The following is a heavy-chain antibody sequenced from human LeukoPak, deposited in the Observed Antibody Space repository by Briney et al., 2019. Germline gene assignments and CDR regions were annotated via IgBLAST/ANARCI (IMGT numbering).Heavy chain of an antibody. J-gene: IGHJ4*02. CDR1: GFTFSSYS. CDR2: ISSSSSYI. V-gene: IGHV3-21*01. D-gene: IGHD3-22*01. Sequence: GGSLRLSCAASGFTFSSYSMNWARQAPGKGLEWVSSISSSSSYIYYADSVKGRFTISRDNAKNSLYLQMNSLRAEDTAVYYCARDPGYYYDSSGYYLDYWGQGTLVTVSS. CDR3: ARDPGYYYDSSGYYLDY.